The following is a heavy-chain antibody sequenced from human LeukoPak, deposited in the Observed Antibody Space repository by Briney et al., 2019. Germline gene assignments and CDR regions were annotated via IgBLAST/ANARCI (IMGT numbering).Heavy chain of an antibody. CDR1: GFTFSSYG. CDR3: AKGIAAQWLYDY. Sequence: GGSLRLSCAASGFTFSSYGMHWVRQAPGKGLEWVAVISYDGSNKYYADSVKGRFTISRDNSKNSLYLQMNSLRTEDTALYYCAKGIAAQWLYDYWGQGTLVTVSS. J-gene: IGHJ4*02. CDR2: ISYDGSNK. V-gene: IGHV3-30*18. D-gene: IGHD6-13*01.